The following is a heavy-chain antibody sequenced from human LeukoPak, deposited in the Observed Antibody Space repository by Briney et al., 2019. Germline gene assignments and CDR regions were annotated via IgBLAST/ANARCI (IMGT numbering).Heavy chain of an antibody. CDR3: ARDNPPPNPAAAGTVDY. V-gene: IGHV3-21*01. D-gene: IGHD6-13*01. J-gene: IGHJ4*02. CDR2: MSGTGGYT. Sequence: GGSLRLSCAASGFTFSSYAMSWVRQAPGKGLEWVSAMSGTGGYTYHADSVKGRFTISRDNAKNSLYLQMNSLRAEDTAVYYCARDNPPPNPAAAGTVDYWGQGTLVTVSS. CDR1: GFTFSSYA.